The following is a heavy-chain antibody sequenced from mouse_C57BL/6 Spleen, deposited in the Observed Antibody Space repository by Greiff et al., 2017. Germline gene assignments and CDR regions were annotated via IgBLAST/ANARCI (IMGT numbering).Heavy chain of an antibody. CDR2: IDPNSGGT. J-gene: IGHJ4*01. CDR1: GYTFTSYW. CDR3: AKWYDYDDAMDY. V-gene: IGHV1-72*01. D-gene: IGHD2-4*01. Sequence: QVQLQQSGAELVKPGASVKLSCKASGYTFTSYWMHWVKQRPGRGLEWIGSIDPNSGGTKYNEKFKSKATLTVDKPSSTAYMQLSSLTSEDSAVYYCAKWYDYDDAMDYWGQGTSVTVSS.